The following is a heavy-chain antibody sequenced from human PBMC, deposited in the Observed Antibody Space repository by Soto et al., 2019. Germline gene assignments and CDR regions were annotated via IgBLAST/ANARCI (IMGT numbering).Heavy chain of an antibody. D-gene: IGHD1-26*01. CDR1: GFTFSSYA. Sequence: QVQLVESGGGVVQPGRSLRLSCAASGFTFSSYAMHWVRQAPGKGLEWVAVISYDGSNKYYADSVKGRFTISRDNSKNTVYLQMNSLRAEDTAVYYCARGWELLDYWGQGTLGTVSS. CDR3: ARGWELLDY. V-gene: IGHV3-30-3*01. CDR2: ISYDGSNK. J-gene: IGHJ4*02.